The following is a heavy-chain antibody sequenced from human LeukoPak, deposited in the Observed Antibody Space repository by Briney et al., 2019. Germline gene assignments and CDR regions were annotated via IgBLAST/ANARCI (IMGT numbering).Heavy chain of an antibody. V-gene: IGHV4-39*01. J-gene: IGHJ4*02. CDR2: IYYSGST. Sequence: PSETLSLTCTVSGGSISSSSYYWGWIRQPPGKGLEWIGSIYYSGSTYYSPSLKSRVTISVDTSNNQFFLKLTSVTAADTAVYYCARHSTYYDLWRGPRGDYFDYWGQGTLVTVSS. CDR1: GGSISSSSYY. D-gene: IGHD3-3*01. CDR3: ARHSTYYDLWRGPRGDYFDY.